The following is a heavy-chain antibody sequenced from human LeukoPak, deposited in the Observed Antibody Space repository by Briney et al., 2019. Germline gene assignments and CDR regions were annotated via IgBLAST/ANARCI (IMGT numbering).Heavy chain of an antibody. J-gene: IGHJ4*02. CDR1: GYSFTGYY. V-gene: IGHV1-2*06. D-gene: IGHD6-19*01. CDR2: INPNSGGT. Sequence: GASVKVSCKASGYSFTGYYMHWVRQAPGQGLEWMGRINPNSGGTNYAQKFQGRVTMTRNTSISTAYMELSSLRSEDTAVYYCARVPLGQWLVPFFDYWGQGTLVTVSS. CDR3: ARVPLGQWLVPFFDY.